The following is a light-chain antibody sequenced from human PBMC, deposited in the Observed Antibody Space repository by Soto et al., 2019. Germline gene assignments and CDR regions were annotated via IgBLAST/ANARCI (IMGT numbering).Light chain of an antibody. CDR2: DAS. Sequence: DIQLTQSPSTLSASVGDRVTITCRASQSISGWLAWYQQRPGKAPKLLIYDASSLKSGVPSRFSGSGSGTEFTLTISGLQPDDFATYYCQQYSGYSLFTVGPGTVVDIK. CDR1: QSISGW. V-gene: IGKV1-5*01. CDR3: QQYSGYSLFT. J-gene: IGKJ3*01.